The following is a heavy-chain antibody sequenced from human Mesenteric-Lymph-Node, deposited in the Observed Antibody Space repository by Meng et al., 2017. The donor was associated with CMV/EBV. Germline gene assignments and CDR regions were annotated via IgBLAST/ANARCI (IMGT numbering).Heavy chain of an antibody. J-gene: IGHJ4*02. CDR2: IRSTDYGETA. D-gene: IGHD1-1*01. V-gene: IGHV3-49*04. CDR3: AREVLFDY. Sequence: GESLKISCTGSGFTVGDYTMSWVRQARGKGLEWVGFIRSTDYGETAEYAASVKGRFTITRDDAKGIGYLQMTSLKPEDTAVYYCAREVLFDYWGQGTLVTVSS. CDR1: GFTVGDYT.